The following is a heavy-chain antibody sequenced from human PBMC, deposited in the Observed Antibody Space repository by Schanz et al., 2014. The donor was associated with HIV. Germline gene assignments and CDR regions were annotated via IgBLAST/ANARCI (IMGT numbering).Heavy chain of an antibody. D-gene: IGHD3-10*01. Sequence: QVQLQESGPGLVKPSETLSLTCTVSGASISSYYWSWIRQPPGKGLEWIGYMYYSGSSKNNPSLKSRVTISVDTSRNQFSLKLNSATAADTAVYYCASLDYYDSGTYSFDYWGQGTLVTVSS. J-gene: IGHJ4*02. CDR2: MYYSGSS. CDR3: ASLDYYDSGTYSFDY. CDR1: GASISSYY. V-gene: IGHV4-59*08.